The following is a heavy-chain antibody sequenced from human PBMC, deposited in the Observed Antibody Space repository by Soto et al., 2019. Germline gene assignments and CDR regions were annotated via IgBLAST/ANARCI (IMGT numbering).Heavy chain of an antibody. J-gene: IGHJ4*02. Sequence: WASVKVSCASSGFTFSTYTMNWVRQAPGKGLEWVSSINGRGNYIYYAESVKGRFTISRDNAKNSLYLQMDRLRAEDTALYYCVREDGKVGTNSAFDYWGLGALVTVSS. D-gene: IGHD1-26*01. CDR2: INGRGNYI. V-gene: IGHV3-21*01. CDR1: GFTFSTYT. CDR3: VREDGKVGTNSAFDY.